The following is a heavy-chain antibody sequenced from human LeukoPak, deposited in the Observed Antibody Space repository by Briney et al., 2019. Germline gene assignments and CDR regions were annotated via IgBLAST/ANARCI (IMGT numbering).Heavy chain of an antibody. CDR2: IYYSGST. V-gene: IGHV4-59*01. CDR3: ARGKLNWFDP. J-gene: IGHJ5*02. CDR1: GGSISSYY. Sequence: SETLSLTCTVSGGSISSYYWSWIRQPPGKGLEWIGYIYYSGSTNYNPSLKSRVTISVDTSKNQFSLKLSSVTAADTAVYYCARGKLNWFDPWGQGTLVTVSS.